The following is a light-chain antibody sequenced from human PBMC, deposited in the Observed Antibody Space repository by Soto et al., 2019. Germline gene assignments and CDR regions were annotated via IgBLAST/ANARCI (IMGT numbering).Light chain of an antibody. CDR1: ESVHRN. CDR3: QQYSNWPPT. V-gene: IGKV3-15*01. Sequence: EVVMTQSPATLSVSPGERVTLSCRASESVHRNLAWYQQKPGQGPSLLIYYASTRDTGVPDRFTGSGSGTEFTLTISSLQSEDFGVYHCQQYSNWPPTFGPGTKVEIK. CDR2: YAS. J-gene: IGKJ3*01.